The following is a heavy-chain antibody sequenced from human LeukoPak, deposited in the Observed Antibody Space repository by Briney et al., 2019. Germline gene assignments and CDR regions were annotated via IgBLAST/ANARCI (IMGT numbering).Heavy chain of an antibody. J-gene: IGHJ3*02. Sequence: KPSETLSLTCTVSGGSISSSSYYWGWIRQPPGKGLEWIGSIYYSGSTYYNPSLKSRVTISVDTSKNQFSLKLSSVTAADTAVYYCARNGDYRAFDIWGQGTTVTVSS. V-gene: IGHV4-39*01. CDR1: GGSISSSSYY. CDR3: ARNGDYRAFDI. D-gene: IGHD4-17*01. CDR2: IYYSGST.